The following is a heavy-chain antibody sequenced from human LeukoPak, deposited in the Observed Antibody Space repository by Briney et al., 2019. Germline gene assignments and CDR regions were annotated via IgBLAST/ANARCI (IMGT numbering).Heavy chain of an antibody. Sequence: GGSLRLSWQPSGFTFITYGMHWFRRAPGKGLEWVAFIRYDGSNKYYADSVKGRFTISRDNSKNTLYLQMNSLRAEDTAVYYCAKAPATVTYYFDYWGQGTLVTVSS. CDR1: GFTFITYG. CDR2: IRYDGSNK. J-gene: IGHJ4*02. CDR3: AKAPATVTYYFDY. D-gene: IGHD4-17*01. V-gene: IGHV3-30*02.